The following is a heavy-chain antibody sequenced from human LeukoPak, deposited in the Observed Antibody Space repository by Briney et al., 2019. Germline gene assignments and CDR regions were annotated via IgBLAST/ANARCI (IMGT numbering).Heavy chain of an antibody. Sequence: GGSLRLSCAASGFTFSSYWMSWVRQAPGKGLEWVANIKQDGSEKYYVDSVKGRFTISRDNSKNTLYLQMNSLRAEDTAVYYCANPYGDPLYYYYYGMDVWGQGTTVTVSS. J-gene: IGHJ6*02. CDR2: IKQDGSEK. CDR1: GFTFSSYW. D-gene: IGHD4-17*01. V-gene: IGHV3-7*03. CDR3: ANPYGDPLYYYYYGMDV.